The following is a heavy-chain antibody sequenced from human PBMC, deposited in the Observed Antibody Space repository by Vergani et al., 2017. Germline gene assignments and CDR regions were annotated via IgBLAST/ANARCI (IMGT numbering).Heavy chain of an antibody. CDR2: IKQDGSEK. J-gene: IGHJ4*02. CDR3: ARALRVAPS. Sequence: EVQLVESGGGLVQPGGSLSLSCAASGFTFSSYWMSWVRQAPGKGREWVANIKQDGSEKYYVDSVRGRFTITRDNAKNSLYPQMNSLRAEETAVYYCARALRVAPSGGQGSLVTASS. D-gene: IGHD2-15*01. V-gene: IGHV3-7*03. CDR1: GFTFSSYW.